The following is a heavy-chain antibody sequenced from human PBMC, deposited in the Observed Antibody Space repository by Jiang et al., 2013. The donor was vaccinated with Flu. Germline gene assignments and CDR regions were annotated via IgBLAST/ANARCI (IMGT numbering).Heavy chain of an antibody. J-gene: IGHJ6*02. D-gene: IGHD6-13*01. CDR2: ISFDGSEK. CDR1: GFTFSRFG. Sequence: LRLSCAASGFTFSRFGMHWVRQAPGKGLEWLAVISFDGSEKKYADSVKGRFTISRDTSKNTLYLQMHSLRLEDTAVYYCAKAQVPAAGRGPYYYYGVDVWGQGTTVTVSS. CDR3: AKAQVPAAGRGPYYYYGVDV. V-gene: IGHV3-30*18.